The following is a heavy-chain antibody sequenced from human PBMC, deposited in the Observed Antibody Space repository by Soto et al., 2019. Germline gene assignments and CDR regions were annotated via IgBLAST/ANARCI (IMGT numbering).Heavy chain of an antibody. Sequence: QVQLQESGPGLVKPSGTLTLTCAVSGDSISSSYWWSWVRQSPGRGLEWIGEIYHIGITNYNPSLKSRVSISVDKSKNQFSLKLTYVTGADTAVYYCARDRGKATFSYNGMDVGGQGTTVTVSS. CDR3: ARDRGKATFSYNGMDV. CDR1: GDSISSSYW. V-gene: IGHV4-4*02. CDR2: IYHIGIT. J-gene: IGHJ6*02.